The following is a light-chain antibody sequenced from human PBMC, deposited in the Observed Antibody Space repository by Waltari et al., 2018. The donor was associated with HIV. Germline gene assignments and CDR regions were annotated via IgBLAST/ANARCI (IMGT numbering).Light chain of an antibody. CDR1: RRDFWTYDL. J-gene: IGLJ2*01. V-gene: IGLV2-23*02. Sequence: QSALTQPASVSGSPGHSIPFSCTGARRDFWTYDLVSWYQHLPGKAPKPMIEGVTKRPSGCSNRFSGSQSGNTASLTTSGLQTDDEADYYCCTFAGSSTPVVFGGGTKLTVL. CDR2: GVT. CDR3: CTFAGSSTPVV.